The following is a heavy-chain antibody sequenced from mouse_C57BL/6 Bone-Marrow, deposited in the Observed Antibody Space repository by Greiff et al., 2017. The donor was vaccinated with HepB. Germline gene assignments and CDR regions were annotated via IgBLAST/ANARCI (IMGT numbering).Heavy chain of an antibody. CDR1: GYTFTSYW. D-gene: IGHD1-1*01. CDR2: IYPGSGST. Sequence: QVQLQQPGAELVKPGASVKMSCKASGYTFTSYWITWVKQRPGQGLEWIGDIYPGSGSTNYNEKFKSKATLTVDTSSSTAYMQLSSLTSEDSAVYYCARRGYGSSYDYVDYWGQGTTLTVSS. CDR3: ARRGYGSSYDYVDY. J-gene: IGHJ2*01. V-gene: IGHV1-55*01.